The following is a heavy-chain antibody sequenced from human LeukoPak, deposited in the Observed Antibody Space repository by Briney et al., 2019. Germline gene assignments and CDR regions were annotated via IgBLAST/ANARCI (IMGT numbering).Heavy chain of an antibody. J-gene: IGHJ3*02. CDR3: ARDGYEFRAFDI. CDR1: GFTFSSYW. CDR2: IKTDGSRT. D-gene: IGHD5-12*01. Sequence: GESLKISCAASGFTFSSYWMHWVRHAPGTGLVWVSRIKTDGSRTHYADFAQGRFTISRDNAKNTLYLQMNSLRAEDTAVYYCARDGYEFRAFDIWGQGTMVTVSP. V-gene: IGHV3-74*01.